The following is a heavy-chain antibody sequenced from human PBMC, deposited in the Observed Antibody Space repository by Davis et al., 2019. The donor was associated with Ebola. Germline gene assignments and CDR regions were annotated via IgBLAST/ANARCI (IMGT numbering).Heavy chain of an antibody. CDR2: INPNSGGT. V-gene: IGHV1-2*02. CDR1: GYTFSGYY. Sequence: AASVKVPCKASGYTFSGYYMHWVRQAPGQGLEWMGWINPNSGGTNYAQKFQGRVTMTSDTSISTAYMELSRLRSDDTAVYYCARVRHDYGDLYYYYGMDVWGQGTTVTVSS. CDR3: ARVRHDYGDLYYYYGMDV. D-gene: IGHD4-17*01. J-gene: IGHJ6*02.